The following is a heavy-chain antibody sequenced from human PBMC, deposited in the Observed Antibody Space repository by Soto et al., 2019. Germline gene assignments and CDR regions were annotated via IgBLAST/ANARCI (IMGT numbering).Heavy chain of an antibody. V-gene: IGHV1-2*04. J-gene: IGHJ3*02. CDR3: ARDSSPGAFDI. Sequence: ASVKVSCKASGYTFTVYYMHWVRQAPGQGLEWMGWINPNSGGTNYAQKFQGWVTMTRDTSISTAYMELSRLRSDDTAVYYCARDSSPGAFDIWGQGTMVTVSS. CDR1: GYTFTVYY. CDR2: INPNSGGT.